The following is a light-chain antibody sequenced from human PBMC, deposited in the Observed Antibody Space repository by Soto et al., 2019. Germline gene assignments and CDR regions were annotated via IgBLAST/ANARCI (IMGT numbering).Light chain of an antibody. V-gene: IGKV3-20*01. Sequence: EIVLTQSPGTLSLSPGERAALYCRASQSVSSSYLAWYQQKPGQAPRLLIYAASSRAAGIPDRFSGSGSGTDFTLTISRLEPADFALYYCQQYGSSPIFTFGPGTKVDFK. J-gene: IGKJ3*01. CDR3: QQYGSSPIFT. CDR2: AAS. CDR1: QSVSSSY.